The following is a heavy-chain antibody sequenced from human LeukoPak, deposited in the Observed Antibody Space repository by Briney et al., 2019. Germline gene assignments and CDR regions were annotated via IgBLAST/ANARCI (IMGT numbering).Heavy chain of an antibody. CDR3: AKSCSYYYDSSGYLTYFDY. J-gene: IGHJ4*02. V-gene: IGHV3-74*01. D-gene: IGHD3-22*01. CDR2: IKTDGSST. Sequence: GGSLRLSCAASGFSFNTYWMYWVRQVPEKGLVWVSRIKTDGSSTSYADSVKGRFTISRDNSKNTLYLQMNSLRAEDTAVYYCAKSCSYYYDSSGYLTYFDYWGQGTLVTVSS. CDR1: GFSFNTYW.